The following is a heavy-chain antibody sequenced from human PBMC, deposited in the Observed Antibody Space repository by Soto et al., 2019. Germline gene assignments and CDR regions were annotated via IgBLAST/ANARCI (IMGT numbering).Heavy chain of an antibody. CDR2: IYYSGST. V-gene: IGHV4-59*01. CDR3: ARDSDYYDSSGYGYFDY. Sequence: PSETLSLTCTVSGGSISSYYWSWIRQPPGKGLEWIGYIYYSGSTNYNPSLKSRVTISVDTSKNQFSLKLSSVTAADTAVYYCARDSDYYDSSGYGYFDYWGQGTLVTVSS. CDR1: GGSISSYY. D-gene: IGHD3-22*01. J-gene: IGHJ4*02.